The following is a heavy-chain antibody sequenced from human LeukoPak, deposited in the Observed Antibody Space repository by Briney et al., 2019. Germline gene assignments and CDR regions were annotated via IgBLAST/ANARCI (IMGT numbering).Heavy chain of an antibody. CDR2: INSNSGGT. V-gene: IGHV1-2*02. CDR1: GYTFTDYY. Sequence: GASVKVSCKASGYTFTDYYMHWVRQAPGQGLEWMGWINSNSGGTKYAQKFQDRVTMTRDTSITTAYMELSRLRSDDTAVYYCARGEYGSGNYHIDYWGQGTLVTVSS. CDR3: ARGEYGSGNYHIDY. D-gene: IGHD3-10*01. J-gene: IGHJ4*02.